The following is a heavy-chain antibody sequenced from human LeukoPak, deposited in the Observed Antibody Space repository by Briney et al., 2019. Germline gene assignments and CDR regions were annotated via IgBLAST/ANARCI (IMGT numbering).Heavy chain of an antibody. V-gene: IGHV1-69*04. J-gene: IGHJ6*02. CDR2: IIPVLSIT. D-gene: IGHD5-18*01. CDR1: GGTFSSSA. CDR3: ARDQGLTAPPPYGLDV. Sequence: SVKVSCKTSGGTFSSSAITWVRQAPGQGLEWMGRIIPVLSITTYAQKFQGSVTITADTSTSTVYMELSSLRSEETAVYYCARDQGLTAPPPYGLDVWGQGTTVIVSS.